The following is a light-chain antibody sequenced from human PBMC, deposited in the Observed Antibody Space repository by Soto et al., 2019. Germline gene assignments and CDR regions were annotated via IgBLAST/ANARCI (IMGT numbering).Light chain of an antibody. J-gene: IGKJ1*01. V-gene: IGKV3-20*01. CDR2: DAS. CDR3: QQYGSSPTWT. CDR1: QTVISSS. Sequence: EIVLTQSPGTLSLSQGERATLSCRASQTVISSSLAWFQQKPGQAPRLLIYDASNRATGIPDRFSGSGSGTDFTLTISRLEPEDFAVYFCQQYGSSPTWTFGQGTKVDIK.